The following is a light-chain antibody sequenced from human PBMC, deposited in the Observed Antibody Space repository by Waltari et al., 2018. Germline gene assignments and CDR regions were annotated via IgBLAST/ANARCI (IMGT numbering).Light chain of an antibody. J-gene: IGLJ3*02. CDR3: CSYAGSSTWV. CDR2: EGS. Sequence: QSALTQPASVSGSPGQSITISCTGTSSDVGTYNLVSWYQQHPGKAPKLMIYEGSKRPSGVSKRFSGSKSGHTAFLTISGLQAEDEADYSCCSYAGSSTWVFGGGTKLTVL. V-gene: IGLV2-23*01. CDR1: SSDVGTYNL.